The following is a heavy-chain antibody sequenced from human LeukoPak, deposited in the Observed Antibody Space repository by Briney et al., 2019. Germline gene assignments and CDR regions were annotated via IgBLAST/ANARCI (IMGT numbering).Heavy chain of an antibody. D-gene: IGHD1-26*01. CDR1: GYTFTTYA. V-gene: IGHV1-3*03. Sequence: ASVKVSCKASGYTFTTYAMHWVRQAPGQRLEWMGWINAGNGNTKYSQEFQGRVTITRDTSASTAYMELSSLRSEDTAVYYCARDSGSYPYYYYYMDVWGKGTTVTISS. CDR3: ARDSGSYPYYYYYMDV. CDR2: INAGNGNT. J-gene: IGHJ6*03.